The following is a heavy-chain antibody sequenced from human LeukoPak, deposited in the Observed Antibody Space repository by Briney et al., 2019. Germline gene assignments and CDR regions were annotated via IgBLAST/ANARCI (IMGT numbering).Heavy chain of an antibody. CDR3: ARGYYDSSGYWYFDY. D-gene: IGHD3-22*01. CDR1: GYTFTSYA. J-gene: IGHJ4*02. V-gene: IGHV1-3*03. Sequence: ASVKVSCKASGYTFTSYAMHWVRQAPGQRLEWMGWINAGNGNTKYSQEFQGRVTITRDTSASTAYMELSSLRSEDMAVYYCARGYYDSSGYWYFDYWGQGTLVTVSS. CDR2: INAGNGNT.